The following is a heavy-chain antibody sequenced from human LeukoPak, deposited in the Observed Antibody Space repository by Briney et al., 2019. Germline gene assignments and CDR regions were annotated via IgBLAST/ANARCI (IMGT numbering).Heavy chain of an antibody. CDR3: AKGLQLWAPIDY. V-gene: IGHV3-30*18. J-gene: IGHJ4*02. Sequence: PGRSLRLSCAASGFTFSSYGMHWVRQAPGKGLEGVAVISYDGSNKFYADSVKGRFTFSRDNSKNTLYLQMNSLRAEDTAVYYCAKGLQLWAPIDYWGQGTLVTVSS. CDR1: GFTFSSYG. D-gene: IGHD5-18*01. CDR2: ISYDGSNK.